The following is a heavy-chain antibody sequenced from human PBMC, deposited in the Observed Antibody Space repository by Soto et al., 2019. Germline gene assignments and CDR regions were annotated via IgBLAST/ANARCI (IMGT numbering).Heavy chain of an antibody. J-gene: IGHJ6*02. V-gene: IGHV1-69*06. CDR2: IIPIFGTA. CDR3: ANPTREGLPPAGDYYYDMDV. Sequence: QVQLVQPGAAVKKPGSSVKVSCKASGGTFSSYAISWVRQAPGQGLEWMGGIIPIFGTAHYAQKFQGRVTITADKSNGTDYVDRSSLGSEDTAVYYCANPTREGLPPAGDYYYDMDVWGQGPTVTVSS. D-gene: IGHD3-3*01. CDR1: GGTFSSYA.